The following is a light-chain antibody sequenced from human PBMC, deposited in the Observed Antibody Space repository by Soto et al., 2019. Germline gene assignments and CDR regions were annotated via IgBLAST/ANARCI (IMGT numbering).Light chain of an antibody. J-gene: IGKJ5*01. CDR2: DAS. Sequence: DIQMTQSPSTLSASVGDRATITCRASQSISSWLAWYQQKPGKAPKPLIYDASNLESGVPSRFSGSGSGTEFTLTINSLQPEDFATYYCQQAYSFPITFGQGTRLEIK. CDR1: QSISSW. V-gene: IGKV1-5*01. CDR3: QQAYSFPIT.